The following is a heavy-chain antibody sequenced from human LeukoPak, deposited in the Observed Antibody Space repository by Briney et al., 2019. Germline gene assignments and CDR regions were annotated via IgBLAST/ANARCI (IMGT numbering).Heavy chain of an antibody. J-gene: IGHJ6*02. CDR2: ISGSGGST. CDR1: GFTFSTFA. V-gene: IGHV3-23*01. D-gene: IGHD3-22*01. Sequence: GSLRLSCAASGFTFSTFAMTWVRQAPGKGLEWFSAISGSGGSTYYADSVKGRFTISRDNHKNTLYLQMNSLRAEDTAVYYCARDSGIYDSSGYYGLSYYGMDVWGQGTTVTVSS. CDR3: ARDSGIYDSSGYYGLSYYGMDV.